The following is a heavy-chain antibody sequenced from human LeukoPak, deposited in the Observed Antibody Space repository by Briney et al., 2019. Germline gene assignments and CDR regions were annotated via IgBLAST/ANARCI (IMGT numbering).Heavy chain of an antibody. CDR3: AKVGHYHDFDY. CDR1: GFTFSSYA. CDR2: ISYDANNK. Sequence: GGSLRLSCAASGFTFSSYAMHWVRQAPGKGLEWVALISYDANNKYHADSVKGRFTVPRDNSKNTLYLQMNSLRAEDTAVYYCAKVGHYHDFDYWGQGTLVTVSS. V-gene: IGHV3-30*18. J-gene: IGHJ4*02. D-gene: IGHD3-10*01.